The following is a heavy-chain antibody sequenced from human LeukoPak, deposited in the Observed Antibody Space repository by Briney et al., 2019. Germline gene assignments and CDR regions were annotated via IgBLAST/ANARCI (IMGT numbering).Heavy chain of an antibody. CDR3: ARDYRTGGYIDY. J-gene: IGHJ4*02. CDR1: EFTFSSYS. V-gene: IGHV3-48*02. CDR2: ITNSGNSK. Sequence: SGGSLRLSCAASEFTFSSYSMNWVRQAPGKGLEWASYITNSGNSKSYADSVKGRFTISRDNTKNSLYLQMNSLRDDDTAVYYCARDYRTGGYIDYWGQGTLVTVSS. D-gene: IGHD3-16*02.